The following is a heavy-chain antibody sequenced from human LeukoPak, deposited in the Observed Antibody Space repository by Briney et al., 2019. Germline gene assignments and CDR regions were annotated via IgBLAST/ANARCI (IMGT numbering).Heavy chain of an antibody. CDR1: GGSISRYY. V-gene: IGHV4-4*07. D-gene: IGHD5-18*01. CDR2: IYTSGSN. Sequence: SETLSLTCTVSGGSISRYYWSWIRQPAGKGLEWIGRIYTSGSNNYNPSLKSRAIISVDTSKNQFSLKLISVTAADTAVDYWARHEDTAMVVSPFDFWGQGTLVTVSS. J-gene: IGHJ4*02. CDR3: ARHEDTAMVVSPFDF.